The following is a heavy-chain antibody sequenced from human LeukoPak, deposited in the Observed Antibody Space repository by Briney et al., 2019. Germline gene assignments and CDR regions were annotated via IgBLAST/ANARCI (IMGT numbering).Heavy chain of an antibody. CDR1: EFTFSTYG. D-gene: IGHD6-13*01. Sequence: GGSLRLSCAASEFTFSTYGMHWVRQAPGKGLEWVAVISYDGSYKFYADSVKGRFTISRDNSKSTLYLQMNSLRAEDTAAYYCAKDRYSGLNTIDYWGQGTLVTVSS. J-gene: IGHJ4*02. V-gene: IGHV3-30*18. CDR3: AKDRYSGLNTIDY. CDR2: ISYDGSYK.